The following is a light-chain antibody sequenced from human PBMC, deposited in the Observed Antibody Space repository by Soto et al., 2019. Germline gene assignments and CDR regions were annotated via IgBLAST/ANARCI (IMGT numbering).Light chain of an antibody. CDR3: QQYGDSPQT. CDR2: AKS. CDR1: QTVNSDY. Sequence: EIVLTQSPGTLSLSPGERATLSCRASQTVNSDYLAWYRQKPGQAPSLLMYAKSTRATGIPDRFYGSGSETDFTLTIYRLEPEDFAVYYCQQYGDSPQTFGQGTKVDI. J-gene: IGKJ1*01. V-gene: IGKV3-20*01.